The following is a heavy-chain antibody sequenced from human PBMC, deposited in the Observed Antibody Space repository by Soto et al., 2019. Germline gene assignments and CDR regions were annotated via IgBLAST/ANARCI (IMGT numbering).Heavy chain of an antibody. CDR2: ISGTGGST. CDR3: AKDRLGGNFDY. Sequence: EVQVLDSGGGLVQPGGSLGLSCAASGFTFNNYAINWVRKAPGKGLEWVATISGTGGSTYYADSVKGRFTISRDNSKNTLYLQMNSLRVEDTAVYYCAKDRLGGNFDYWGQGTQVTVSS. J-gene: IGHJ4*02. CDR1: GFTFNNYA. V-gene: IGHV3-23*01.